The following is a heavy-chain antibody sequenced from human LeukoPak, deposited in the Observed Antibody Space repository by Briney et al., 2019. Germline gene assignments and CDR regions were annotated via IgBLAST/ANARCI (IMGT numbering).Heavy chain of an antibody. V-gene: IGHV4-34*01. CDR2: INHSGST. D-gene: IGHD3-22*01. CDR3: ARDYYDSSGYRGVFDY. CDR1: GGSFSGYY. J-gene: IGHJ4*02. Sequence: SETLSLTCAVYGGSFSGYYWSWIRQPPGKGLEWIGEINHSGSTNYNPSLKSRVTISVDTSKNQFSLKLSSVTAADTAVYYCARDYYDSSGYRGVFDYWGQGTLVTVSS.